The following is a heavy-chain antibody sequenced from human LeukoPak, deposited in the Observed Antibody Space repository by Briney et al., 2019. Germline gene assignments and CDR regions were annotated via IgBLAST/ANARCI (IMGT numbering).Heavy chain of an antibody. V-gene: IGHV1-18*04. D-gene: IGHD3-3*01. CDR3: GRKYSIEWYGSGVDY. CDR1: GYSFTRYG. J-gene: IGHJ4*02. CDR2: ISAHNGNT. Sequence: GASVKVSCTASGYSFTRYGISWVRQAPGQGLEWMGWISAHNGNTNYVEKLQGRVTMTIDTSTRTAYMELRSLRSDDTAVYYCGRKYSIEWYGSGVDYWGEGTLVTVPS.